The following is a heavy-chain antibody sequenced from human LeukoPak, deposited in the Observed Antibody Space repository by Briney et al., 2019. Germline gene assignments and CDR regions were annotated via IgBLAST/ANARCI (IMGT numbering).Heavy chain of an antibody. D-gene: IGHD3-22*01. V-gene: IGHV3-20*04. J-gene: IGHJ4*02. Sequence: ERSLRLSCAASGFSLDDYGMSWVRQAPGKGLEWISGINWNGGSTGYADSVKGRFTISRDNAKNSLYLQVNSLRAEDTALYYCARGQYYYDSSGYYTLGYWGQGTLVTVSS. CDR3: ARGQYYYDSSGYYTLGY. CDR1: GFSLDDYG. CDR2: INWNGGST.